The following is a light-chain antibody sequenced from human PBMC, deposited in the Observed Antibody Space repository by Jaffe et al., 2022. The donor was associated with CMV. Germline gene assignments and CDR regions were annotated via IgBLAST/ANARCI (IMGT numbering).Light chain of an antibody. CDR2: GAS. CDR3: QQYGSSQWT. CDR1: QTVDNNY. Sequence: EIVLTQSPGTLSLSPGERATLSCRASQTVDNNYLAWYQQKPGQAPRLLIYGASSRPTGIPDRFSGSGSGTDFTLTISRLESEDSAVYYCQQYGSSQWTFGQGTKVEIK. J-gene: IGKJ1*01. V-gene: IGKV3-20*01.